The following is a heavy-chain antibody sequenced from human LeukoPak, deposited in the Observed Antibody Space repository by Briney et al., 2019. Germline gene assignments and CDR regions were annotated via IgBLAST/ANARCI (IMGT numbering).Heavy chain of an antibody. D-gene: IGHD2-15*01. J-gene: IGHJ4*02. CDR1: GLTFSSYL. CDR2: ISPDGNRE. Sequence: TGGSLRLSCAASGLTFSSYLMTWVRQGPGKGLEWVATISPDGNRENYVDSVKGRFSISRDNAKNSLFLQMRSLRAEDTAMYYCASTFPYCSSGTCALGGQGTLVTVSS. CDR3: ASTFPYCSSGTCAL. V-gene: IGHV3-7*01.